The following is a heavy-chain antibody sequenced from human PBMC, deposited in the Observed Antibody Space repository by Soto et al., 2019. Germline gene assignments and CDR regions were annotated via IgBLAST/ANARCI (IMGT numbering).Heavy chain of an antibody. CDR1: GFTFSSYA. J-gene: IGHJ4*02. D-gene: IGHD3-22*01. CDR3: AKYQPMTQPRPYFDY. V-gene: IGHV3-23*01. CDR2: ISSSAGST. Sequence: GGSLRLSCAASGFTFSSYAMSWVCQAPGKGLGWVSAISSSAGSTFYADSVKGRFTISRDNSRNILYLQMNSLRAEDTAIYYCAKYQPMTQPRPYFDYWGQGTLVTVSS.